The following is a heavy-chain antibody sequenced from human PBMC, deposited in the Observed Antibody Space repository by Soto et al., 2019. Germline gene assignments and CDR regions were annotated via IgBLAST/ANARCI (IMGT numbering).Heavy chain of an antibody. CDR1: GGSISSYY. D-gene: IGHD5-12*01. V-gene: IGHV4-59*01. J-gene: IGHJ1*01. CDR2: IYYSGST. CDR3: ARMGDGYNGYQH. Sequence: SETLSLTCTVSGGSISSYYWSWIRQPPGKGLEWIGYIYYSGSTNYNPSLKSRVTISVDTSKNQFSLKLSSVTAADTAVYYCARMGDGYNGYQHWGQGALVTVS.